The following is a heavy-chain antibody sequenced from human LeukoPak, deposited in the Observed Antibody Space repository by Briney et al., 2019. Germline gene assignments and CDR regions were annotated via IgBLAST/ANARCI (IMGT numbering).Heavy chain of an antibody. CDR2: IYYSGST. Sequence: PSETLSLTCTVSGGSISSYYWSWIRQPPGKGLEWIGYIYYSGSTNYNPSLKSRVTISVDTSKNQFSLKLSSVTAADTAVYYCARDREMATIRLSDAFDIWDQGTMVTVSS. V-gene: IGHV4-59*12. D-gene: IGHD5-24*01. J-gene: IGHJ3*02. CDR1: GGSISSYY. CDR3: ARDREMATIRLSDAFDI.